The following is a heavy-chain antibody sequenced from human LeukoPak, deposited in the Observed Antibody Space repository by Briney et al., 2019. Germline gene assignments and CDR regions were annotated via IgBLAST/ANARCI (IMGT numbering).Heavy chain of an antibody. Sequence: SQTLSLTCSVSGGSISSGAYYWSWIRQHPGKGLEWIGYIYYSGSTYYNPSLKSRVTISVDTSKNQFSLKLSSVTAADTAVYYCARGRGYDPIDYWGQGTLVTVSS. CDR3: ARGRGYDPIDY. V-gene: IGHV4-30-4*08. J-gene: IGHJ4*02. CDR2: IYYSGST. CDR1: GGSISSGAYY. D-gene: IGHD5-12*01.